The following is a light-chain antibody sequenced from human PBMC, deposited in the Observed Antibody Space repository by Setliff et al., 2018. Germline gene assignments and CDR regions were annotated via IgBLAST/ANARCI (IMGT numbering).Light chain of an antibody. CDR1: QSVLYSSNNKDY. CDR3: QQYYSTPPT. CDR2: WAS. Sequence: DIVMTQSPDSLAASLGERATINCKSSQSVLYSSNNKDYLAWYQQKPGQPPRLLIYWASTRESGVPDRFSGSGSGTDFTLTISSLQAEDVAVYYCQQYYSTPPTVGQGTKVDIK. J-gene: IGKJ1*01. V-gene: IGKV4-1*01.